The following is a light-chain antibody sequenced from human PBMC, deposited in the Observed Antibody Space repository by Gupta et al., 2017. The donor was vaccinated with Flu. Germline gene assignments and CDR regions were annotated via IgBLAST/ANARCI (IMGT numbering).Light chain of an antibody. CDR1: HGISSY. Sequence: AILMSPSPSSFSASTGDRVTITCRASHGISSYLAWYQQKPGKAPKLLIYAASTLQSGVPARFSGSGSGTDFTLTISCLQSEDFATYYCQQYYSYPLTFGGGTKVEIK. CDR2: AAS. V-gene: IGKV1-8*01. CDR3: QQYYSYPLT. J-gene: IGKJ4*01.